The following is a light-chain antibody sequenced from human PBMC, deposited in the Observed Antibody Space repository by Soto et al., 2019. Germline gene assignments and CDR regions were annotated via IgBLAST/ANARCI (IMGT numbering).Light chain of an antibody. CDR3: QQVNSFPVT. V-gene: IGKV1-9*01. CDR2: AAS. J-gene: IGKJ4*01. CDR1: QGINSY. Sequence: DIQLTQSPSFLSASVGDRITITCRASQGINSYFSWYQQRPGKAPKLLISAASTLQSGVPSRFSGSGSGTEFTLTISSLQPEDFATYYCQQVNSFPVTFGGGTKVDIK.